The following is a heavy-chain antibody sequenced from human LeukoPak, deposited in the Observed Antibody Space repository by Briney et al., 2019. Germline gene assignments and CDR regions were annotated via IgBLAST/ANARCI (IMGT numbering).Heavy chain of an antibody. J-gene: IGHJ3*02. CDR1: GGSISSGGYY. Sequence: SQTLSLTCTVSGGSISSGGYYWSWIWQPPGKGLEWIGYIYQSGSTYYNPSLKSRVTISVDRSKHQFSLKLSSVTAADTAVYYCAMTYPGDAFDIWGQGTMVTVSS. V-gene: IGHV4-30-2*01. CDR2: IYQSGST. CDR3: AMTYPGDAFDI.